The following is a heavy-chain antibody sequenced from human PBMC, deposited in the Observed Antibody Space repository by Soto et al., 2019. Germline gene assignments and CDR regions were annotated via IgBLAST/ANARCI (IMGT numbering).Heavy chain of an antibody. V-gene: IGHV4-59*01. Sequence: QVQLPESGPGLVKPSETLSLTSTVSVASISSYYWSWIRQPPGTGLEWFGYIYYSGSTNYNPSLKSRCTLSVDTSKNQFSLKLSSVAAADTAVYYWARGGGIAVVGTGPFAPWCQGTLVTVSS. CDR3: ARGGGIAVVGTGPFAP. CDR2: IYYSGST. J-gene: IGHJ5*02. D-gene: IGHD6-19*01. CDR1: VASISSYY.